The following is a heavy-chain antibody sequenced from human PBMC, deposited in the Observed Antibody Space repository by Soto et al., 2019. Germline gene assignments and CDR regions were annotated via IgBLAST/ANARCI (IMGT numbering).Heavy chain of an antibody. Sequence: QVHLVQSGAEVKKPGASVKVSCKTSGYTFTTYGISWVRQAPGQGLEWMGWISAYNGNTNYAQKLQGRVTMTTDTSTSTAYMELRSLRSDDTAVYYGARDLYSYGYYAMDGWGQGTTVTVSS. J-gene: IGHJ6*02. V-gene: IGHV1-18*04. D-gene: IGHD5-18*01. CDR3: ARDLYSYGYYAMDG. CDR2: ISAYNGNT. CDR1: GYTFTTYG.